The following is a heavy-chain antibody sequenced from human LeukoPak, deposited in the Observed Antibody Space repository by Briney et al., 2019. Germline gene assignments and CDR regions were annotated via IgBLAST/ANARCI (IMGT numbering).Heavy chain of an antibody. CDR2: IQNDGSDK. J-gene: IGHJ4*02. V-gene: IGHV3-30*02. CDR3: AREGGRAAAGRFDY. D-gene: IGHD6-13*01. Sequence: GGSLRLSCAASGINFRSSGIHWVRQAPGKGLEWVTFIQNDGSDKSYAASAKGRFTISRDNSKNTVYLHMNSLRADDTALYYCAREGGRAAAGRFDYWGQGALVTVSS. CDR1: GINFRSSG.